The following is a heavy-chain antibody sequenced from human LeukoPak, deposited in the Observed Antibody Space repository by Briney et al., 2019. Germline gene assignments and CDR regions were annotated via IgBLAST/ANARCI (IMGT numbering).Heavy chain of an antibody. CDR3: ACVELAVPFDY. CDR1: GFTFSSYG. J-gene: IGHJ4*02. Sequence: GGSLRLSCAASGFTFSSYGMNWVRQAPGKGLEWVSSISSSSSYIYYADSVKGRFTISRDNAKNSLYLQMNSLRAEDTAVYYCACVELAVPFDYWGQGTLVTVSS. D-gene: IGHD5-24*01. V-gene: IGHV3-21*01. CDR2: ISSSSSYI.